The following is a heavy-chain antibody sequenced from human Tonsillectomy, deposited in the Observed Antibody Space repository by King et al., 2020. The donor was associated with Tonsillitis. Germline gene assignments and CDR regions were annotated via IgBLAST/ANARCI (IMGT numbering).Heavy chain of an antibody. J-gene: IGHJ6*02. D-gene: IGHD3-10*01. CDR3: AKGPWGFVENSYYGMEV. V-gene: IGHV4-4*07. CDR2: IFTSGST. Sequence: VQLQESGPGLVKPSETLSLTCSVSGGSIIPYYWSWVRQPAGKGLEWLGRIFTSGSTNYNPSLKGRLTMSVDSSNNRFSLILTSVTAADTAVYFCAKGPWGFVENSYYGMEVWGQGTTVTVSS. CDR1: GGSIIPYY.